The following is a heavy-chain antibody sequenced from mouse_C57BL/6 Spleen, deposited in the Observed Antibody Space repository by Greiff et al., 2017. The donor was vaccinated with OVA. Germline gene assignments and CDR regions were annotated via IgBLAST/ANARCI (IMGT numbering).Heavy chain of an antibody. J-gene: IGHJ3*01. CDR3: ARGSDEAGFAY. CDR1: GYSFTDYN. Sequence: VQLQQSGPELVKPGASVKISCKASGYSFTDYNMNWVKQSTGKSLEWIGVINPNCGTTSYNQKFKGKATLTVDQSSSPAYMPLNSLTSEDAAVYDCARGSDEAGFAYWGQGTLVTVSA. CDR2: INPNCGTT. V-gene: IGHV1-39*01.